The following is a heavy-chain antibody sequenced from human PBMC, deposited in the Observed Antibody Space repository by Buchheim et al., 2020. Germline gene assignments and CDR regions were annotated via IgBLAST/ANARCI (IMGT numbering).Heavy chain of an antibody. Sequence: QVQLQQWGAGLLKPSETLSLTCAVYGGSFSGYYWSWICQPPGKGLEWIGEINHSGSTNYNPSLKSRVTISVDTSKKQFSLKLSSVTAADTAVYYCARVYSSGITYYFDYWGQGTL. D-gene: IGHD6-19*01. J-gene: IGHJ4*02. CDR3: ARVYSSGITYYFDY. CDR2: INHSGST. CDR1: GGSFSGYY. V-gene: IGHV4-34*01.